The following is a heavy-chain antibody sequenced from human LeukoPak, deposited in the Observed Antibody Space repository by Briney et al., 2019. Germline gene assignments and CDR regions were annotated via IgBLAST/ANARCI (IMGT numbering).Heavy chain of an antibody. CDR3: ARVYYYDSSGYSHRAFDI. D-gene: IGHD3-22*01. J-gene: IGHJ3*02. V-gene: IGHV4-39*07. CDR1: GGSISSSSYY. Sequence: SETLSLTCTVSGGSISSSSYYWGWIRQPPGKGLEWLGSIYYSGSTYYNPSLKSRVTISVDTSKNQFSLKLSSVTAADTAVYYCARVYYYDSSGYSHRAFDIWGQGTMVTVSS. CDR2: IYYSGST.